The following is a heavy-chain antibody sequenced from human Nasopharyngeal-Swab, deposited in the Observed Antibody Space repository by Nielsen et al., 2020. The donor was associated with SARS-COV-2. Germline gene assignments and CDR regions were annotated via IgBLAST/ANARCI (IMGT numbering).Heavy chain of an antibody. J-gene: IGHJ4*02. V-gene: IGHV3-7*01. CDR1: GFTFSNYG. CDR3: ARDGELGSYYQDY. Sequence: GESLKISCTASGFTFSNYGIHWVRQAPGKGLEWVANIKQDGSEKYYVDSVKGRFTISRDNAKNSLYLQMNSLRAEDTAVYYCARDGELGSYYQDYWGQGTLVTVSS. D-gene: IGHD1-26*01. CDR2: IKQDGSEK.